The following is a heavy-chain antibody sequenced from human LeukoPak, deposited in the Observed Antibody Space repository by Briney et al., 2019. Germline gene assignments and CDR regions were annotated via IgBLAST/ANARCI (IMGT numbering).Heavy chain of an antibody. CDR3: ARAIGISGGIQIAAGRAYYYMDV. V-gene: IGHV3-7*01. CDR2: IKQDGSEK. Sequence: GGSLRLSCAASGFTFSSYWMSWVRQAPGKGLEWVANIKQDGSEKYYVDSVKGRFTISRDNAKNSLYLQMNSLRAEDTAVYYCARAIGISGGIQIAAGRAYYYMDVWGKGTTVTVSS. D-gene: IGHD6-13*01. CDR1: GFTFSSYW. J-gene: IGHJ6*03.